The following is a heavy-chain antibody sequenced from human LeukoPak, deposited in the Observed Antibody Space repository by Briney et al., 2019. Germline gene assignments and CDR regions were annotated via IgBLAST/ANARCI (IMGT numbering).Heavy chain of an antibody. J-gene: IGHJ4*02. Sequence: EASVKVSCKASGYTFTSYGISWVRQAPGQGLEWMGWMNPNSGNTGYAQKFQGRVTITRNTSISTAYMELSSLRSEDTAVYYCARGNTAVVTPGDYWGQGTLVTVSS. CDR3: ARGNTAVVTPGDY. D-gene: IGHD4-23*01. CDR1: GYTFTSYG. CDR2: MNPNSGNT. V-gene: IGHV1-8*03.